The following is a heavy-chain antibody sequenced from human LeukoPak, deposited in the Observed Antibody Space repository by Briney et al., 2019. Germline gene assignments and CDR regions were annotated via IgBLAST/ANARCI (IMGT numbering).Heavy chain of an antibody. J-gene: IGHJ4*02. CDR2: ISPYNGNT. CDR3: ARMYSSGWYYFDY. D-gene: IGHD6-13*01. CDR1: GYTFTSYG. V-gene: IGHV1-18*01. Sequence: ASVKVSCKSSGYTFTSYGFSWVRQAPGQGLEWMGWISPYNGNTNYAQNLQGRVTMTTDTSTSTAYMELRSLRSDDTAVYYCARMYSSGWYYFDYWGQGTLVTVSS.